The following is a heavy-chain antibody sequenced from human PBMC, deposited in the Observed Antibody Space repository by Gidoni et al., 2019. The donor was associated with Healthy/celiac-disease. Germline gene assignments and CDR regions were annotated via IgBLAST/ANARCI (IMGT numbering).Heavy chain of an antibody. CDR3: TTDLSTSSSWPYYYYDGMDV. D-gene: IGHD6-13*01. CDR2: IKSKTDGGTT. CDR1: GFTFSNAW. Sequence: EVQLVASGGGLVKPGGSLRLSCAASGFTFSNAWMRWVRQAPGKGLEWVGRIKSKTDGGTTDYAAPVKGRFTISRDDSKNTLYLQMNSLKTEDTAVYYCTTDLSTSSSWPYYYYDGMDVWGQGTTVTVSS. J-gene: IGHJ6*02. V-gene: IGHV3-15*01.